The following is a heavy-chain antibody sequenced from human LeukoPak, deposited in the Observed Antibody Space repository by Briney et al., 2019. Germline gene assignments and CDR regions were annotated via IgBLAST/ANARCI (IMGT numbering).Heavy chain of an antibody. CDR3: ARHYRYYDILTGYSDAFDI. J-gene: IGHJ3*02. CDR1: GGSISSYY. CDR2: IYYSGST. V-gene: IGHV4-59*08. D-gene: IGHD3-9*01. Sequence: SETLSLTCTVSGGSISSYYWSWLRQPPGKGLEWIGYIYYSGSTNYNPSLKSRVTISVDTSKIQFSLKLSSVTAADTAVYYCARHYRYYDILTGYSDAFDIWGQGTMVTVSS.